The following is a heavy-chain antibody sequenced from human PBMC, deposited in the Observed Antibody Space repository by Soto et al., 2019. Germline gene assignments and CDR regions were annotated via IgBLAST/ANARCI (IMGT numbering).Heavy chain of an antibody. D-gene: IGHD3-22*01. J-gene: IGHJ2*01. CDR2: INPSGDSR. V-gene: IGHV1-46*01. CDR1: GFSFSDYF. Sequence: GASVKVSCKASGFSFSDYFMHWVRQAPGQGLEWMGIINPSGDSRNYAQKLQGRVTMTTDTSTSTAYMELRSLRSDDTAVYYCARRIVVGWYFDLWGRGTLVTVSS. CDR3: ARRIVVGWYFDL.